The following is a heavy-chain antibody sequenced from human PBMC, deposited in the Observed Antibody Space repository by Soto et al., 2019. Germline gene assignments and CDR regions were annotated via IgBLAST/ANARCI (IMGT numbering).Heavy chain of an antibody. CDR2: IYHSGST. J-gene: IGHJ5*02. V-gene: IGHV4-4*02. Sequence: QVQLQESGPGLVKPSGTLSLTCSVSGGSISSSNWLSWFRQPPGKGLEWMGEIYHSGSTNYNPSLKSRVTISVYKSTNQFSLRLSSVTAADTAVYYCARTPCSSTSCYTGGWFDPWGQGTLVTVSS. CDR1: GGSISSSNW. CDR3: ARTPCSSTSCYTGGWFDP. D-gene: IGHD2-2*02.